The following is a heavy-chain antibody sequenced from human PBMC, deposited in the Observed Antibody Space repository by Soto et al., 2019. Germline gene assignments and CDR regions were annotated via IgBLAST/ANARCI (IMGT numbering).Heavy chain of an antibody. CDR3: VRSGTARLLRHSWFDT. CDR1: GFTFNTYD. J-gene: IGHJ5*02. CDR2: ITTSSAYI. D-gene: IGHD2-21*01. V-gene: IGHV3-21*01. Sequence: EVQLVESGGGLVKPGGCLRLSCAASGFTFNTYDMNWVRQAPGKGLEWVSSITTSSAYIYYADSLKGRITISRDNAKNSLFLQMNSLRAEDTAVYYCVRSGTARLLRHSWFDTWGQGTLVTVSS.